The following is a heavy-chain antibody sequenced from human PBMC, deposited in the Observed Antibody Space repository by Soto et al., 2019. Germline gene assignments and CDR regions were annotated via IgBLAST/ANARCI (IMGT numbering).Heavy chain of an antibody. Sequence: QLQLQESGPGLVKPSETLSLTCIVSGGSISDISYYWGWVRQPPGKGLEWIGSIYSGGRTYYNPSLKSRVTISVDTSKNQFSLKVNSVTAADTALYFCARGGYCTGAGCALHWGQGIVVTVSS. J-gene: IGHJ4*02. CDR3: ARGGYCTGAGCALH. V-gene: IGHV4-39*02. D-gene: IGHD2-8*02. CDR1: GGSISDISYY. CDR2: IYSGGRT.